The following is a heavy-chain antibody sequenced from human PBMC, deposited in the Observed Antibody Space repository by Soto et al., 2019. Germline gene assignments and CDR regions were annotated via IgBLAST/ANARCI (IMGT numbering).Heavy chain of an antibody. D-gene: IGHD3-22*01. CDR2: ISHDGTNK. J-gene: IGHJ4*02. CDR3: AKDEYYYSRSGYYIFDS. V-gene: IGHV3-30*18. Sequence: GGSLRLSCRTSGFSFSSYCMHWVRQAPGKGLEWVAAISHDGTNKNYGDSVKGRFTISRDNSKKTLYPQMNSLRPEDTALYYCAKDEYYYSRSGYYIFDSWGQGTLVTVSS. CDR1: GFSFSSYC.